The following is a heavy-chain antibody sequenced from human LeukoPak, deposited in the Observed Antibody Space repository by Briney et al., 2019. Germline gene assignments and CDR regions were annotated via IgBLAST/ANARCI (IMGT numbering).Heavy chain of an antibody. CDR2: VNWQGGST. D-gene: IGHD2-21*01. CDR3: ARVPRGYYASGDYYWFDY. Sequence: GGTLRLSCAASGFTFSSYGMSWVRQAPGKGLEWVSGVNWQGGSTGYADSVKGRFTIPRDNAKNSLYLQMNNLRAEDTALYHCARVPRGYYASGDYYWFDYWGQGTLVTVSS. CDR1: GFTFSSYG. J-gene: IGHJ4*02. V-gene: IGHV3-20*01.